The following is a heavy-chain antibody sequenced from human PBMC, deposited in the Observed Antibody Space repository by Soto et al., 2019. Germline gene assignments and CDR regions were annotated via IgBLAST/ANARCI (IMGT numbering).Heavy chain of an antibody. Sequence: PSETLSLTYTVSGGSISSYYWSWIRQPPGKGLEWIGYIYYSGSTYYNPSLKSRVTISVDTSKNQFSLKLSSVTAADTAVYYCARESSSTTHNWFDPWGQGTLVTVSS. CDR3: ARESSSTTHNWFDP. J-gene: IGHJ5*02. D-gene: IGHD2-2*01. CDR1: GGSISSYY. V-gene: IGHV4-59*12. CDR2: IYYSGST.